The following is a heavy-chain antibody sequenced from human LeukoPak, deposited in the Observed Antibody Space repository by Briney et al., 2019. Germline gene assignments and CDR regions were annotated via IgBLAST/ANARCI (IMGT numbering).Heavy chain of an antibody. CDR2: INPSGAIT. CDR3: ARGYCTNGLCRLFDY. J-gene: IGHJ4*02. V-gene: IGHV1-46*01. Sequence: ASVTVSCTASGYTFSSYYMHWVRQAPGQGLEWMGIINPSGAITTYAQKFQGRVTLTRDTSTSTVYMELSSLRSEDTAVYYCARGYCTNGLCRLFDYWGQGTLVTVSS. D-gene: IGHD2-8*01. CDR1: GYTFSSYY.